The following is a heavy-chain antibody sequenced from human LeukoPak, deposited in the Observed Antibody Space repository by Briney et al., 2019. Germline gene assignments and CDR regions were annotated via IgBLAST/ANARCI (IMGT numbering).Heavy chain of an antibody. CDR2: IHYTGRT. CDR3: AREKIGYYDSSGRGWFDP. D-gene: IGHD3-22*01. V-gene: IGHV4-59*12. J-gene: IGHJ5*02. Sequence: SETLSLTCTVSGGSISTDYWNWIRQPPGKGLEWIGYIHYTGRTNYNPSLKSRLTISIDTSKNQFSLTLTSVTAADTAVYYCAREKIGYYDSSGRGWFDPWGQGTLVTVSS. CDR1: GGSISTDY.